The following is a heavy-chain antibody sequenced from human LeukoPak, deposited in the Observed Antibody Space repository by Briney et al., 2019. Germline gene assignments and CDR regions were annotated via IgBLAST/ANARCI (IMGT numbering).Heavy chain of an antibody. CDR3: AFRWFGEFIGDY. J-gene: IGHJ4*02. CDR1: GGTFSSYA. V-gene: IGHV1-69*04. D-gene: IGHD3-10*01. Sequence: SVKVYCKASGGTFSSYAISWVRQAPGQGLEWMGRIIPILGIANYAQKFQGRVTITADKSTSTAYMELSSLRSEDTAVYYYAFRWFGEFIGDYWGQGTLVTVSS. CDR2: IIPILGIA.